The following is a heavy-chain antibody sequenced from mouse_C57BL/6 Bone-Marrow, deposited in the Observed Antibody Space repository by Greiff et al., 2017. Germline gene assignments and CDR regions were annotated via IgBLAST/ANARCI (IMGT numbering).Heavy chain of an antibody. CDR3: SSFDGNYFDF. Sequence: VQLQQPGAELVKPGASVKLSCKASGYTFTSYWMQWVKQRPGQGLEWIGEIDPSDSYTNYNQKFKGKATLTVDTSSSTAYMQLSSLTSEDTAVYYCSSFDGNYFDFWGQGTPLTVAS. D-gene: IGHD2-3*01. CDR2: IDPSDSYT. V-gene: IGHV1-50*01. CDR1: GYTFTSYW. J-gene: IGHJ2*01.